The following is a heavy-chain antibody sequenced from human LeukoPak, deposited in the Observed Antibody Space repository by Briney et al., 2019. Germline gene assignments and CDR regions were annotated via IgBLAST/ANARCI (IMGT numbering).Heavy chain of an antibody. J-gene: IGHJ4*02. V-gene: IGHV1-24*01. Sequence: SVKVSCKVSGYTLTELSMHWVRQAPGKGLEWMGGFDPEDGETIYAQKFQGRVTMTEDTSTDTAYMELSSLRSEDTAVYYCATTEIGGSGSYLDYWGQGTLVTVSS. CDR3: ATTEIGGSGSYLDY. D-gene: IGHD3-10*01. CDR2: FDPEDGET. CDR1: GYTLTELS.